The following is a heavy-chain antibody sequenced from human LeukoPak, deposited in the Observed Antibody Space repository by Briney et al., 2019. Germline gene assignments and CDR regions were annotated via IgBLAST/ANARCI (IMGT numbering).Heavy chain of an antibody. V-gene: IGHV3-23*01. CDR3: ARCMARGEGKNFDY. J-gene: IGHJ4*02. CDR2: ISGSGGST. D-gene: IGHD3-10*01. Sequence: GGSLRLSCAASGFTFSSYAMSWVRQAPGKGLEWVSAISGSGGSTYYADSVKGRFTISRDNSKNTLYLQMNSLRAEDTAVYYCARCMARGEGKNFDYWGQGTLVTVSS. CDR1: GFTFSSYA.